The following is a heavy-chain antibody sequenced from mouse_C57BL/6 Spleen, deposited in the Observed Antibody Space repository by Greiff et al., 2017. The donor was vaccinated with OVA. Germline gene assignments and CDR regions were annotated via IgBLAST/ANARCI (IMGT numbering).Heavy chain of an antibody. D-gene: IGHD2-14*01. CDR1: GFTFSSYG. V-gene: IGHV5-6*01. CDR2: ISSGGSYT. Sequence: EVQRVESGGDLVKPGGSLKLSCAASGFTFSSYGMSWVRQTPDKRLEWVATISSGGSYTYYPDSVKGRFTISRDNAKNTLYLQMSSLKSEDTAMYYCARLATGTSWFAYWGQGTLVTVSA. J-gene: IGHJ3*01. CDR3: ARLATGTSWFAY.